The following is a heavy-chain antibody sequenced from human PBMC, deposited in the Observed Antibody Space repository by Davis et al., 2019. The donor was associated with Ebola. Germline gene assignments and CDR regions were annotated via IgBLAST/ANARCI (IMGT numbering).Heavy chain of an antibody. D-gene: IGHD2-15*01. CDR3: GGGGGWSIDY. CDR2: IDQDGGEK. V-gene: IGHV3-7*01. Sequence: PGRSLRLSCAASGFTFSDYYMSWIRQAPGKGLEWVANIDQDGGEKNYVDSVKGRFTISRDNSKNSLYLQMDSLRAEDTAVYYCGGGGGWSIDYWGQGTLVTVSS. J-gene: IGHJ4*02. CDR1: GFTFSDYY.